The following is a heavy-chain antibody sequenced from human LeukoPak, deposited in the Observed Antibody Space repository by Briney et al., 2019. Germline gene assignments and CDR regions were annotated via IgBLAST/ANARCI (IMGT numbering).Heavy chain of an antibody. CDR3: AKDNDYRYYYYMDV. CDR2: IWYDGSNK. CDR1: GFTFRRW. J-gene: IGHJ6*03. Sequence: GGSLRLSCAAPGFTFRRWINWVRQAPGKGLEWVAVIWYDGSNKYYADSVKGRFTISRDNSKNTLYLQMNSLRAEDTAVYYCAKDNDYRYYYYMDVWGKGTTVTVSS. D-gene: IGHD4-11*01. V-gene: IGHV3-33*06.